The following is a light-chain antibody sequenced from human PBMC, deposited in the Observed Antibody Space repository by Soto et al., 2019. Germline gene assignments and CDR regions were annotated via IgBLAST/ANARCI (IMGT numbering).Light chain of an antibody. CDR1: QSVSSSN. CDR2: DAY. Sequence: EIVLTQSPGTLSLSPGERATLFCRPSQSVSSSNLAWYQQKPGQAPRLLIYDAYSRATGIPDRFSGSGSGTEFTLTISRLEPEDFAVYYCQKYGTSRAFGQGTKVEIK. V-gene: IGKV3-20*01. CDR3: QKYGTSRA. J-gene: IGKJ1*01.